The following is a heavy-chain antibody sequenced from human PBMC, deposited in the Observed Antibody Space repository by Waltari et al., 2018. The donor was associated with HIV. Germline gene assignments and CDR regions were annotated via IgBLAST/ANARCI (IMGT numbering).Heavy chain of an antibody. CDR3: AHTLFPTFDY. J-gene: IGHJ4*01. CDR2: IFWNDDK. Sequence: QITLKESDPTLVKPTQTLTLTCTFSGFSLSTGVGVGWIRRPPGKALEWLALIFWNDDKRYSPSLKSRLTITKDTSKNQVVLTMTNMDPVDTATYYCAHTLFPTFDYWGHGTLVTVSS. CDR1: GFSLSTGVG. V-gene: IGHV2-5*01.